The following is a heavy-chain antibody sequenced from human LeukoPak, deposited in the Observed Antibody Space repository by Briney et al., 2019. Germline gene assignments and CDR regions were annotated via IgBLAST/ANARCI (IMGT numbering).Heavy chain of an antibody. D-gene: IGHD6-25*01. CDR1: GFTFSSYG. CDR2: ISYDGSNK. Sequence: GGSLRLSCAASGFTFSSYGMHWVRQAPGKGLEWVAVISYDGSNKYYADSVKGRFTISRDNSKNTLYLQMNSLRAEDTAVYYCAKECSSGWFDYWGQGTLVTVSS. CDR3: AKECSSGWFDY. V-gene: IGHV3-30*18. J-gene: IGHJ5*01.